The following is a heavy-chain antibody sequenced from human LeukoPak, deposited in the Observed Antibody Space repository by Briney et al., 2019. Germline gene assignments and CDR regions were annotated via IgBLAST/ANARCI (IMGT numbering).Heavy chain of an antibody. CDR2: IYHSGST. CDR3: ARDSSLASKHDAFNI. V-gene: IGHV4-38-2*02. J-gene: IGHJ3*02. CDR1: GYSISSAYY. Sequence: SETLSLTCTVSGYSISSAYYWGWIRQPPGKGLEWIGNIYHSGSTYYHPSLKSRVTISGDTSRNQFSLNLRSVTAADTAVYYCARDSSLASKHDAFNIWGQGTLVTVSS. D-gene: IGHD5-24*01.